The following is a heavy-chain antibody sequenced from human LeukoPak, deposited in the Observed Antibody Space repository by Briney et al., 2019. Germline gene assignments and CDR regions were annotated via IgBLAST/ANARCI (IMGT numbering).Heavy chain of an antibody. V-gene: IGHV3-9*01. CDR2: ISWNSGSI. D-gene: IGHD6-13*01. Sequence: PGGSLRLSCAASGFTFDDYAMHWVRQAPGKGLEWDSGISWNSGSIGYADSVKGRFTISRDNAKNSLYLQMNSLRAEDTALYYCATAAAGSFDYWGQGTLVTVSS. CDR3: ATAAAGSFDY. CDR1: GFTFDDYA. J-gene: IGHJ4*02.